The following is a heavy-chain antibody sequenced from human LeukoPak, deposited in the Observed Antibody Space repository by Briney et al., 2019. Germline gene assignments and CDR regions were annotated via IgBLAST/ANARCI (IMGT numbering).Heavy chain of an antibody. Sequence: GGSLRLSCAASGFTFSNYAMTWVRQAPGKGLEWVSILSDSGVYTYYADSVKGRFAISRDNSNNMLYLQMNSLRAEDTAVYYCAKKAHYDAYAKYFDYWGQGTLVTVSS. J-gene: IGHJ4*02. CDR1: GFTFSNYA. CDR2: LSDSGVYT. CDR3: AKKAHYDAYAKYFDY. V-gene: IGHV3-23*01. D-gene: IGHD4-17*01.